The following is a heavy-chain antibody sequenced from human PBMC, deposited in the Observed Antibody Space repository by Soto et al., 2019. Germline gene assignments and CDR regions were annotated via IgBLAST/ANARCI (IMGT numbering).Heavy chain of an antibody. V-gene: IGHV2-5*02. CDR1: GFSLSTSGVG. Sequence: GSGPTLVNPTQTLTLTCTFSGFSLSTSGVGVGWIRQPPGKALEWLALIYWDDDKRYSPSLKSRLTITRDTSKNQVVLTMTNMDPVDTATYYCAHSSSANRRKRPLYYYYMDVWGKGTTVTVSS. CDR3: AHSSSANRRKRPLYYYYMDV. CDR2: IYWDDDK. D-gene: IGHD6-25*01. J-gene: IGHJ6*03.